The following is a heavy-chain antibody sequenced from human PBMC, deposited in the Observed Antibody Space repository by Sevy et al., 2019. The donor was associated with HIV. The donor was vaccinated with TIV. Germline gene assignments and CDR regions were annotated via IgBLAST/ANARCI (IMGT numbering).Heavy chain of an antibody. V-gene: IGHV3-23*01. CDR3: AKGDYVFPKPYYMDV. CDR2: ISGSGGST. CDR1: GFTFSSYA. D-gene: IGHD4-17*01. Sequence: GGSLRLSCAASGFTFSSYAMSWVRQAPGKGLEWVSAISGSGGSTYYADSVKGRFTISRDNSKNTLYLEMNSLRAEDTAVYYCAKGDYVFPKPYYMDVWGKGTTVTVSS. J-gene: IGHJ6*03.